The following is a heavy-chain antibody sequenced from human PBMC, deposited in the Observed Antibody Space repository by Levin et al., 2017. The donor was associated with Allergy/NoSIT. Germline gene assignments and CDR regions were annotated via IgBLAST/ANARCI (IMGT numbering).Heavy chain of an antibody. CDR1: GGSFSGYY. J-gene: IGHJ5*02. Sequence: SQTLSLPCAVYGGSFSGYYWSWIRQPPGKGLEWIGEINHSGSTNYNPSLKSRVTISVDTSKNQFSLKLSSVTAADTAVYYCARGVEGNGIDPWGQGTLVTVSS. V-gene: IGHV4-34*01. CDR3: ARGVEGNGIDP. D-gene: IGHD5-24*01. CDR2: INHSGST.